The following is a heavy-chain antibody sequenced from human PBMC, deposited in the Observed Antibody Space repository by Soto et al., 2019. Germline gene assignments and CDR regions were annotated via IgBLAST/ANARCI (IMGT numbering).Heavy chain of an antibody. Sequence: ASVKVSCKASGYTFTSYGISWVRQAPGQGLEWMGWISAYNGNTNYAQELQGRVTMTTDTSTSTAYMELRSLRSDDTAVYYCARLGWVAVAGNYYYYGMDVWGQGTTVTVSS. J-gene: IGHJ6*02. V-gene: IGHV1-18*01. CDR1: GYTFTSYG. CDR2: ISAYNGNT. CDR3: ARLGWVAVAGNYYYYGMDV. D-gene: IGHD6-19*01.